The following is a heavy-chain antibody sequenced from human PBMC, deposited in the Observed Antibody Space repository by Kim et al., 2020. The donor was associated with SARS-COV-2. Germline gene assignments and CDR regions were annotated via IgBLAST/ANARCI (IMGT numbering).Heavy chain of an antibody. CDR2: IYSGGST. CDR3: ARDSPPEGLYSYGPKPIWYFDL. CDR1: GFTVSSNY. J-gene: IGHJ2*01. V-gene: IGHV3-53*01. D-gene: IGHD5-18*01. Sequence: GGSLRLSCAASGFTVSSNYMSWVRQAPGKGLEWVSVIYSGGSTYYADSVKGRFTISRDNSKNTLYLQMNSLRAEDTAVYYCARDSPPEGLYSYGPKPIWYFDLWGRGTLVTVSS.